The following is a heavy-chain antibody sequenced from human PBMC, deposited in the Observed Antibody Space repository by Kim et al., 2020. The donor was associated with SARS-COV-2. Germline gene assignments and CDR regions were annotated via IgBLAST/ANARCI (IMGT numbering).Heavy chain of an antibody. CDR3: ARGVNRALSLDYDFWSGYFYGMDV. CDR1: GFTFSSYS. V-gene: IGHV3-21*01. D-gene: IGHD3-3*01. CDR2: ISSSSSYI. J-gene: IGHJ6*02. Sequence: GGSLRLSCAASGFTFSSYSMNWVRQAPGKGLEWVSSISSSSSYIYYADSVKGRFTISRDNAKNSLYLQMNSLRAEDTAVYYCARGVNRALSLDYDFWSGYFYGMDVWGQGTTVTVSS.